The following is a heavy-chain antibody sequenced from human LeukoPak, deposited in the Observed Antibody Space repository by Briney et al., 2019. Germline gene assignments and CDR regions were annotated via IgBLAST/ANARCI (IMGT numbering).Heavy chain of an antibody. J-gene: IGHJ5*01. V-gene: IGHV3-7*01. CDR3: AKEGAYPIITYDS. D-gene: IGHD1-14*01. CDR2: IKQDGSEK. Sequence: PGGSLRLSCAASGFTFSNYWVNWLRQAPGKGLEWVANIKQDGSEKYYVDSVKGRFTISRDNAKNSLYLQMNSLRAEDAGVYYCAKEGAYPIITYDSWGQGTLVTVSS. CDR1: GFTFSNYW.